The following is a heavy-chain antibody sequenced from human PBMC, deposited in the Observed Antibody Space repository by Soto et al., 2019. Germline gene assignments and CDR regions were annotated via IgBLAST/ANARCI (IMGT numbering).Heavy chain of an antibody. D-gene: IGHD2-2*02. J-gene: IGHJ4*02. CDR3: VRASYTAHWHTAGEDY. CDR2: IKEDGSLK. V-gene: IGHV3-7*01. CDR1: GFYITNYW. Sequence: DVQLVESGGGLVQPGGSLRLSCAASGFYITNYWMTWVRQAPGKGPEWVANIKEDGSLKFYVDSVRGRFTISRDNAKNTVYLEMSRLRAEDTAVYYGVRASYTAHWHTAGEDYWGQGTLVTVSS.